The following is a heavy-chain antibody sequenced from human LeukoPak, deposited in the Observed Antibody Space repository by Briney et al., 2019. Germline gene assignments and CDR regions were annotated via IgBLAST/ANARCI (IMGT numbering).Heavy chain of an antibody. CDR1: GFTFSTYS. J-gene: IGHJ4*02. D-gene: IGHD2-15*01. CDR3: AGLCSGGSCYSGY. V-gene: IGHV3-21*01. CDR2: ISSSSTYI. Sequence: ESGGSLRLSCAASGFTFSTYSINWVRQAPGKGLEWVSFISSSSTYIYYADSVKGRFTISRDNAKNSLYLQMNSLRAEDTAVYYCAGLCSGGSCYSGYWGQGTLVTVSS.